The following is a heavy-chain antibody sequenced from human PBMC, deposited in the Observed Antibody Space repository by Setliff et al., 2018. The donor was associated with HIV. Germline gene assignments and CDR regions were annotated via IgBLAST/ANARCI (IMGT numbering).Heavy chain of an antibody. CDR3: VRYRSKIDWFDP. CDR1: GDYISSDDYY. Sequence: LPETLSLTCTVSGDYISSDDYYWGWIRQAPGKGLEWMGFIHDNGKAFYDTALKSRLTMYADTSRTQFYLNLRSVTASDTAVYYCVRYRSKIDWFDPWGQGTLVTVSS. D-gene: IGHD1-26*01. CDR2: IHDNGKA. J-gene: IGHJ5*02. V-gene: IGHV4-39*01.